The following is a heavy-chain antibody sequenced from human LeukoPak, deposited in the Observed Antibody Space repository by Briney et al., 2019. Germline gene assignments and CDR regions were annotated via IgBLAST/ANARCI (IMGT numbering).Heavy chain of an antibody. Sequence: GSLRLSCAASGFTFSSYAMSWVRQAPGKGLEWVSVIYSGGSTYYADSVKGRFTISRDNSKNTLYLQMNSLRAEDTAVYYCAREDCSGGSCYCTWGQGTLVTVSS. V-gene: IGHV3-53*01. D-gene: IGHD2-15*01. CDR1: GFTFSSYA. J-gene: IGHJ5*02. CDR2: IYSGGST. CDR3: AREDCSGGSCYCT.